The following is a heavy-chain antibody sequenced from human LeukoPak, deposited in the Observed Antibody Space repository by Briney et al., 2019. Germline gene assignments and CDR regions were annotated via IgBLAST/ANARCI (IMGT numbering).Heavy chain of an antibody. V-gene: IGHV7-4-1*02. CDR3: AGGGPGPFDY. Sequence: GASVKVSCKASGYTFTTYGINWVRQAPGQGLEWMGWINTNTGNPTYAQGFTGRFVFSLDTSVSTAYLQISSLKAEDTAVYYCAGGGPGPFDYWGQGTLVTVSS. CDR1: GYTFTTYG. CDR2: INTNTGNP. J-gene: IGHJ4*02. D-gene: IGHD4-23*01.